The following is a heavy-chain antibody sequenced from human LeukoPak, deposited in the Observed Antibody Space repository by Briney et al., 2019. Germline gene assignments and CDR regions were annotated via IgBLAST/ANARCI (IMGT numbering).Heavy chain of an antibody. D-gene: IGHD3-22*01. CDR1: GFTFSKFG. J-gene: IGHJ4*02. CDR2: IWYDGSNK. V-gene: IGHV3-33*01. Sequence: GRSLRLSCAASGFTFSKFGMHWVRQAPGKALEWVAVIWYDGSNKYYADSVKGRFTISRDNSKNTLYLEMNSLRAEDTAVYYCARDYYYDSSGYWDYYFDYWGQGTLVSVSS. CDR3: ARDYYYDSSGYWDYYFDY.